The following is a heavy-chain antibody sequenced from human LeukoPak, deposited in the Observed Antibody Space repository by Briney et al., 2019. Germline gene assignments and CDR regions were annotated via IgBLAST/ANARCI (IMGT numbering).Heavy chain of an antibody. D-gene: IGHD6-13*01. CDR2: CTGRGGST. J-gene: IGHJ4*02. Sequence: GGSLRLPCGASGFTFKKYDMGGVPQSPATGLEGVSVCTGRGGSTYYADPVKGRFPIPRDNSNNTLYLQMNSLRDEDTAIYFCVKDLYLMTALGTAPFDHWGQGTLVTVSS. CDR1: GFTFKKYD. V-gene: IGHV3-23*01. CDR3: VKDLYLMTALGTAPFDH.